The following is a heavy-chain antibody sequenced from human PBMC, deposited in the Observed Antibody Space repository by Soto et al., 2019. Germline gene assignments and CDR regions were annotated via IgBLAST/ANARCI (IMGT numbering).Heavy chain of an antibody. D-gene: IGHD6-6*01. J-gene: IGHJ4*02. Sequence: SETLSLTCTVSGGSISSYYWSWIRQPPGKGLEWIGYIFYSGSTNYNPSLKSRVTISVDTSKNQFSLKLSSVTAADTPVYYCAGRREAHTLFDYWGQGTLVTVAS. V-gene: IGHV4-59*08. CDR2: IFYSGST. CDR3: AGRREAHTLFDY. CDR1: GGSISSYY.